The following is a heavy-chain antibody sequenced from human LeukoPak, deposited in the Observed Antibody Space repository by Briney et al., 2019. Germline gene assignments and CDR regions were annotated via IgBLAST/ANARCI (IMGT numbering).Heavy chain of an antibody. J-gene: IGHJ5*02. CDR1: GGSISSGSYY. D-gene: IGHD3-10*01. CDR2: IYTSGST. V-gene: IGHV4-61*02. CDR3: ARVTMVRGVYNWFDP. Sequence: SQTLSLTCTVSGGSISSGSYYWSWIRRPAGKGLEWIGRIYTSGSTNYNPSLESRVTISVDTSKNQFSLKLSSVTAADTAVYYCARVTMVRGVYNWFDPWGQGTLVTVSS.